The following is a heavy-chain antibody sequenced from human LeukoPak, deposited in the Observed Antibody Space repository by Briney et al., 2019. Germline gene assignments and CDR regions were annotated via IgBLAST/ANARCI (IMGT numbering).Heavy chain of an antibody. Sequence: QSGGSLRLSCAGSGFTFSSYGMSWVRQAPGKGLEWVSYISSSGSTMYYADSVKGRFTISRDNAKNSLYLQMNSLRAEDTAVYYCARENRYGSGSYYNDYYYYMDVWGKGTTVTVSS. CDR2: ISSSGSTM. CDR1: GFTFSSYG. J-gene: IGHJ6*03. D-gene: IGHD3-10*01. CDR3: ARENRYGSGSYYNDYYYYMDV. V-gene: IGHV3-48*04.